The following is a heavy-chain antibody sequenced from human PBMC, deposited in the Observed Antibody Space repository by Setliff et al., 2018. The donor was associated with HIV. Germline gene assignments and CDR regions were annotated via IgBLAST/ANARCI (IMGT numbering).Heavy chain of an antibody. J-gene: IGHJ4*02. CDR2: IWYDGTEK. CDR1: GFTFSSYG. Sequence: GGSLRLSCAASGFTFSSYGMHWVRQAPGKGLEWVAVIWYDGTEKNYVDSVKGRFTISRDNSKNSLYLQMNSLRAEDTAVYYCARELQWSRYSGREEEDYWGQGTLVTVSS. CDR3: ARELQWSRYSGREEEDY. D-gene: IGHD1-26*01. V-gene: IGHV3-33*01.